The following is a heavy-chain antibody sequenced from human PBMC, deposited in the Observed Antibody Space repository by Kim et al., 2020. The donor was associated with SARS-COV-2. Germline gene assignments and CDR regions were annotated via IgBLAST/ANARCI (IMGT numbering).Heavy chain of an antibody. CDR3: ARDQGMVRGVPGYYYYYGVDV. D-gene: IGHD3-10*01. CDR2: ITYDGSNK. Sequence: GGSLRLSCAASGFTFSSYAMHWVRQAPGKGLEWVAVITYDGSNKYYADSVKGRFTISRDNSKNTLYLQMNSLRAEDTAVYYCARDQGMVRGVPGYYYYYGVDVWGQETTVTVSS. CDR1: GFTFSSYA. V-gene: IGHV3-30-3*01. J-gene: IGHJ6*02.